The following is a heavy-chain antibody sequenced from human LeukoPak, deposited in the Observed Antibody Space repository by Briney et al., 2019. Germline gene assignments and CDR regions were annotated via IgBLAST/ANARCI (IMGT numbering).Heavy chain of an antibody. J-gene: IGHJ4*02. D-gene: IGHD3-22*01. CDR3: ARDVHYYYDSSGYSPVTLFDY. V-gene: IGHV1-2*02. Sequence: ASVKVSCKASGYTFTGYYMHWVRQAPGQGLERMGWINPNSGGTNYAQKFQGRVTMTRDTSISTAYMELSRLRSDDTAVYYCARDVHYYYDSSGYSPVTLFDYWGQGTLVTVSS. CDR2: INPNSGGT. CDR1: GYTFTGYY.